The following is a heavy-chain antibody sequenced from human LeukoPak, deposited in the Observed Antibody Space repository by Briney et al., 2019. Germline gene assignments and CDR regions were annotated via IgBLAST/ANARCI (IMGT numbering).Heavy chain of an antibody. J-gene: IGHJ6*02. CDR1: GFTVSSDY. CDR3: ARTLNYYNYGMDV. CDR2: IYTGGST. V-gene: IGHV3-66*01. Sequence: HPGGSLRLSCAASGFTVSSDYMSWVRQAPGKGLEWVSVIYTGGSTYYADSVKGRFSISRDNSKSTVYLQMGSLRVEDTAVYYCARTLNYYNYGMDVWGQGTTVTVSS.